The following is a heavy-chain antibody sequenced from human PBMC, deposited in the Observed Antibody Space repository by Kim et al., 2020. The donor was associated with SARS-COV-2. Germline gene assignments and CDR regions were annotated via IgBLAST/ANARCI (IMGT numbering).Heavy chain of an antibody. Sequence: GGSLRLSCAASGFTFSSYAMHWVRQAPGKGLEWVAVISYDGSNKYYADSVKGRFTISRDNSKNTLYLQMNSLRAEDTAVYYCASPLDYCSSTSCYDHYYYGMDVRGQGTTVTVSS. CDR3: ASPLDYCSSTSCYDHYYYGMDV. V-gene: IGHV3-30*04. D-gene: IGHD2-2*01. CDR2: ISYDGSNK. CDR1: GFTFSSYA. J-gene: IGHJ6*02.